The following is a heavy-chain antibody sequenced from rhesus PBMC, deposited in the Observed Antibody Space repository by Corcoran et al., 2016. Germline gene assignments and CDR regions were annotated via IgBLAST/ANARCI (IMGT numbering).Heavy chain of an antibody. CDR3: ARDSPYRDKYFDL. CDR2: INPYNGNT. CDR1: GYTFPDYY. D-gene: IGHD4-23*01. Sequence: QVQLVQSGAGVKKPGSSVKVSCKASGYTFPDYYMHWVRQAPQQGLEWMGLINPYNGNTKYAQKFQGRVTMTRDTSTSTAYMELSSLRSEDTAVYYCARDSPYRDKYFDLWGPGTPITISS. V-gene: IGHV1S2*01. J-gene: IGHJ2*01.